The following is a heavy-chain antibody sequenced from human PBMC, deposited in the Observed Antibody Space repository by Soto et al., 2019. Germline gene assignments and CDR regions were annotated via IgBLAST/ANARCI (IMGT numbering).Heavy chain of an antibody. Sequence: ASVKVSCKASGGTFSSYAISWVRQAPGQGLEWMGGIISIFGTANYAQKFQGRVTITADESTSTAYMELSSLRSEDTAVYYCARDAVSIAAAPFDPWGQGTLVTVSS. CDR2: IISIFGTA. J-gene: IGHJ5*02. D-gene: IGHD6-13*01. V-gene: IGHV1-69*13. CDR1: GGTFSSYA. CDR3: ARDAVSIAAAPFDP.